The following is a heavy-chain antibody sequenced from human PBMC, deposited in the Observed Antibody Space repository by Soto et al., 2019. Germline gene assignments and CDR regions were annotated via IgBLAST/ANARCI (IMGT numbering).Heavy chain of an antibody. CDR3: ARDHGLIAARPDYYYGMDV. CDR2: ISYDGSNK. Sequence: QVQLVESGGGVVQPGRSLRLSCAASGFTFSSYAMHWVRQAPGKGLEWVAVISYDGSNKYYADSVKGRFTISRDNSKNTLYLQMNSLRAEDTAVYYCARDHGLIAARPDYYYGMDVWGQGTTVTVSS. V-gene: IGHV3-30-3*01. J-gene: IGHJ6*02. CDR1: GFTFSSYA. D-gene: IGHD6-6*01.